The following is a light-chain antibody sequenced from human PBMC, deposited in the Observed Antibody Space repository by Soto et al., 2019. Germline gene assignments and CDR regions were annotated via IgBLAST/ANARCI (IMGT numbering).Light chain of an antibody. V-gene: IGLV1-47*01. CDR3: AAWDDTLNGLV. CDR2: RAS. Sequence: QSVLTQPPSASGTPGQRVTISCSGSSSNIGSNYVYWYQQVPGTAPRLLIYRASQRPSGVPDRFSGSKSGTSASLAISGLRSEDEADYYCAAWDDTLNGLVFGGGTQLTVL. CDR1: SSNIGSNY. J-gene: IGLJ2*01.